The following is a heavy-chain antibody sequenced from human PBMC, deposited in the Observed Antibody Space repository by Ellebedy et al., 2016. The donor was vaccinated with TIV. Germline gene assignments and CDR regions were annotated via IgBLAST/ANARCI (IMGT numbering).Heavy chain of an antibody. CDR1: GYTFTGYY. CDR3: ARDPYNSGWSPFDY. V-gene: IGHV1-2*02. Sequence: ASVKVSCKASGYTFTGYYMHWVRQAPGQGLEWMGWINPNSGGAKYAQKFLGRVTMTRDTYISKAYMDLSRLTSDDTAVYYCARDPYNSGWSPFDYWGQGTLVTVSS. D-gene: IGHD6-19*01. CDR2: INPNSGGA. J-gene: IGHJ4*02.